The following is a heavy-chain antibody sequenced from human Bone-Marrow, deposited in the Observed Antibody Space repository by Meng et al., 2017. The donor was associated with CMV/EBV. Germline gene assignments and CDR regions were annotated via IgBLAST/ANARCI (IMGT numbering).Heavy chain of an antibody. CDR3: ARGGVVPAAILNY. V-gene: IGHV4-61*01. D-gene: IGHD2-2*02. J-gene: IGHJ4*02. CDR2: IYYSGST. Sequence: SETLSLTCTVSGGSVSSGSYYWSWIRQPPGKGLEWIGYIYYSGSTNYNPSLKSRVTISVDTSKNQFSLKLSSVTAADTAVYYCARGGVVPAAILNYWGQGTLATVPS. CDR1: GGSVSSGSYY.